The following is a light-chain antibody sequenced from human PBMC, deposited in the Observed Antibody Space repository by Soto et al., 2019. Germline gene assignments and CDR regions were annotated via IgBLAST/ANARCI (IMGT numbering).Light chain of an antibody. Sequence: DIVLTQSPCTLSLAAGERATISCRASQSVSNNYLAWYQQKPGQAPRLLIYGASNRATGIPDRFSRSGSGTDFTLTISRLEPEDFGVYFCQRYGSSGTFGQGTKVDIK. CDR3: QRYGSSGT. CDR1: QSVSNNY. J-gene: IGKJ1*01. CDR2: GAS. V-gene: IGKV3-20*01.